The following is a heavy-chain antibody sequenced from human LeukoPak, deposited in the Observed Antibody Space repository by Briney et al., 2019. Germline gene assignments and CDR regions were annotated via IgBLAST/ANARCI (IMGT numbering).Heavy chain of an antibody. Sequence: GKSLKISCMGSGYSFTSYWIGWVRQMPGKGLEWMGIIYPGYSDTRYSPSFQGQVTLSADKSLSTAFLQWSSLKASETAMYYCARTQLKGVGDTTGPVNWFDPWGQGTLVTVSS. V-gene: IGHV5-51*01. CDR1: GYSFTSYW. D-gene: IGHD1-26*01. CDR2: IYPGYSDT. CDR3: ARTQLKGVGDTTGPVNWFDP. J-gene: IGHJ5*02.